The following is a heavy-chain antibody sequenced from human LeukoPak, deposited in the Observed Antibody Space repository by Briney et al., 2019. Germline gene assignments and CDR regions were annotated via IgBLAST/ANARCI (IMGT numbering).Heavy chain of an antibody. CDR2: IYPSGST. D-gene: IGHD3-22*01. V-gene: IGHV4-34*01. Sequence: SETLSLTCAVSGGSLSGYYWSWIRQAPGKGLEWIGEIYPSGSTNYNPSLKSRVTISVDTSKNQFSLSLSSVTAADTAVYYCAREEDRSGDWGQGTLVTVTS. J-gene: IGHJ4*02. CDR1: GGSLSGYY. CDR3: AREEDRSGD.